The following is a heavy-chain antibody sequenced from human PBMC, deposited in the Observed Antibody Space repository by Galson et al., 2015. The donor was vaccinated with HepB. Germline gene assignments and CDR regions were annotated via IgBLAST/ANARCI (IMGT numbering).Heavy chain of an antibody. D-gene: IGHD3-3*01. CDR1: GFTFSSYG. Sequence: SLRLSCAASGFTFSSYGMHWVRQAPGKGLEWVAAIWYDGSKKFHAKSVKGRFTISRDNSRRTLSLQMNSLRVEDTAMYYCARGGDFWSARSRTDYWGQGTLVTVSS. CDR2: IWYDGSKK. J-gene: IGHJ4*02. CDR3: ARGGDFWSARSRTDY. V-gene: IGHV3-33*01.